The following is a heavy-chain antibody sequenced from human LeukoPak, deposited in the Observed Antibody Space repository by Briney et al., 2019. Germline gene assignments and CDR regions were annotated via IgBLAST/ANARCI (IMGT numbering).Heavy chain of an antibody. CDR2: INYSGST. J-gene: IGHJ5*02. D-gene: IGHD6-13*01. V-gene: IGHV4-59*08. CDR3: ARGYSSSWYFNWFDP. Sequence: SWVRQAPGKGLEWIGYINYSGSTNYNPSLKSRVTISVDTSKNQFSLKLSSVTAADTAVYYCARGYSSSWYFNWFDPWGQGTLVTVSS.